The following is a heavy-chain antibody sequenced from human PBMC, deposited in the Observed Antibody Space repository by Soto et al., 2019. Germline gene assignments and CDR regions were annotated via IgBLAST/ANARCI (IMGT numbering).Heavy chain of an antibody. J-gene: IGHJ6*02. CDR1: GFTFSSYW. CDR2: INSDGSST. V-gene: IGHV3-74*01. Sequence: GGSLRLSCAASGFTFSSYWMHWVRQAPGKGLVWVSRINSDGSSTSYADSVKGRFTISRDNAKNTLYLQMNSLRAEDTAVYYCARPEDDYYYYYYGMDVWGQGTTVTVSS. D-gene: IGHD4-17*01. CDR3: ARPEDDYYYYYYGMDV.